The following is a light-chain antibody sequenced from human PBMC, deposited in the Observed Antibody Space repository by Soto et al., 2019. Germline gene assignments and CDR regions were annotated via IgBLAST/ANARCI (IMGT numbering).Light chain of an antibody. CDR3: QQYGSSPRT. J-gene: IGKJ1*01. CDR1: QSVDSRY. CDR2: DAS. V-gene: IGKV3D-20*01. Sequence: VLTQSPRTLSLSHGERATLSCGASQSVDSRYLAWYQQKPGLAPRLLIYDASTRATGIPDRFSGSGSGTHFTLTISRVEPEDFAVYYCQQYGSSPRTFGQGTKVDIK.